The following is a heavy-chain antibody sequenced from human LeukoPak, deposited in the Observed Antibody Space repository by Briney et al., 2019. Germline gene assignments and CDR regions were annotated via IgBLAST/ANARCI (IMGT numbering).Heavy chain of an antibody. CDR2: IGVPGDT. Sequence: QTGGSLRLPCAASGFTFSNYDMHWVRQPTGKGLEWVSAIGVPGDTYYPDSVKGRFTISRDNSKNMLYLQMNSLRAEDTAVYYCAGDFDYWGQGTLVSVSS. CDR3: AGDFDY. D-gene: IGHD3-16*01. J-gene: IGHJ4*02. V-gene: IGHV3-13*01. CDR1: GFTFSNYD.